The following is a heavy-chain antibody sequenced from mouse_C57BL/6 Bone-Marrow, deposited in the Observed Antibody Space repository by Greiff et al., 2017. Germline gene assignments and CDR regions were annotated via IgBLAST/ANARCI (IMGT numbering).Heavy chain of an antibody. CDR2: ISSGGSYT. CDR1: GFTFSSYG. D-gene: IGHD3-3*01. J-gene: IGHJ2*01. CDR3: ARQGLYFDY. Sequence: EVKVVESGGDLVKPGGSLKLSCAASGFTFSSYGMSWVRQTPDKRLEWVATISSGGSYTYYPDSVKGRFTISRDNAKNTLYLQMSSLKSEDTAMYYCARQGLYFDYWGQGTTRTVSS. V-gene: IGHV5-6*01.